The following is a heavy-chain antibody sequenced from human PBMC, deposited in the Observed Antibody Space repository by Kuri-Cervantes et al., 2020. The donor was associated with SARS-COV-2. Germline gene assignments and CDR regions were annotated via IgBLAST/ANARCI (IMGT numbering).Heavy chain of an antibody. V-gene: IGHV4-61*05. Sequence: SETLSLTCTVSGGSISSSSYYWGWIRQPPGKGLEWIGYIYYSGSTNYNPSLKSRVTISVDTSKNQFSLKLSSVTAADTAVYYCARVWDGGDYFDYWGQGTLVTVSS. CDR1: GGSISSSSYY. J-gene: IGHJ4*02. CDR3: ARVWDGGDYFDY. CDR2: IYYSGST. D-gene: IGHD3-16*01.